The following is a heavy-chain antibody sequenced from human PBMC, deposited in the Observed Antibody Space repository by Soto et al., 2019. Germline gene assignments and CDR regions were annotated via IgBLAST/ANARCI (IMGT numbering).Heavy chain of an antibody. J-gene: IGHJ4*02. CDR3: ARETLLRYFDY. D-gene: IGHD3-9*01. Sequence: GGSLRLSCAASGFTVSSNYMSWVRQAPGKGLEWVSVIYSGGSTYYADSVKGRFTISRDNSKNTLYLQMNSLRAEDTAVYYCARETLLRYFDYWGQGTLVTVSS. V-gene: IGHV3-53*01. CDR2: IYSGGST. CDR1: GFTVSSNY.